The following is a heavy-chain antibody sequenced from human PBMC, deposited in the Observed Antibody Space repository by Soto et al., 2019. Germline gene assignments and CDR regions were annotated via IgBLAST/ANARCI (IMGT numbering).Heavy chain of an antibody. CDR2: INPNSGGT. V-gene: IGHV1-2*04. Sequence: ASVKVSCKASGYTFTGSYMHWVRQAPGQGLEWMGWINPNSGGTNYAQKFQGWVTMTRDTSISTAYMELSRLRSDDTAVYYSARDTGGVGDISGKTLGYYYYYYGMDVWGQLTTVTVS. CDR3: ARDTGGVGDISGKTLGYYYYYYGMDV. D-gene: IGHD1-20*01. J-gene: IGHJ6*02. CDR1: GYTFTGSY.